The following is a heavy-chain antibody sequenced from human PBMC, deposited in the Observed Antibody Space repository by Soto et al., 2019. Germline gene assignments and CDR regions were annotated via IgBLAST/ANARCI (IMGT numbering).Heavy chain of an antibody. D-gene: IGHD6-19*01. V-gene: IGHV3-30-3*01. J-gene: IGHJ4*02. CDR2: ISYDGSNK. CDR3: ARQPGIAVAGEFDY. Sequence: QVQLVESGRGVVQPGRSLRLSCAASGFTFSSYAMHWVRQAPGKGLEWVAVISYDGSNKYYADSVKGRFTISRDNSKNTLYLQMNSLRAEDTAVYYCARQPGIAVAGEFDYWGQGTLVTVSS. CDR1: GFTFSSYA.